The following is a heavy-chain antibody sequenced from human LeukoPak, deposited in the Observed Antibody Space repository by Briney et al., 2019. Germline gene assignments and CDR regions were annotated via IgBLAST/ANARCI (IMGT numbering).Heavy chain of an antibody. CDR2: LSNSGST. D-gene: IGHD6-13*01. Sequence: SETLSLTCSVSGGSLGSYYWSWIRRPPGKGLEWIGHLSNSGSTNYNPSLKSRVTISVDTSKNQFSLKLDSVTAADTAVYYCARATETFSWFLQHWGQGTLVTVSS. V-gene: IGHV4-59*01. CDR3: ARATETFSWFLQH. J-gene: IGHJ1*01. CDR1: GGSLGSYY.